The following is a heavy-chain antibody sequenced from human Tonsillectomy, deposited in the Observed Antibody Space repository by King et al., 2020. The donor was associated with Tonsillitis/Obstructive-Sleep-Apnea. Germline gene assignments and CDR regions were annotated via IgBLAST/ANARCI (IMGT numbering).Heavy chain of an antibody. V-gene: IGHV5-51*01. CDR3: ARGYCSGGSCYSLAFDI. Sequence: VQLVESGAEVKKPGESLKISCKGSGYSFTSYWIGWVRQMPGKGLEWMGIIYPGDSDTRYSPSFQGQVTISADKSISTAYLQGSSLKASDTAMDYCARGYCSGGSCYSLAFDIWGHGTMVTVSS. D-gene: IGHD2-15*01. CDR1: GYSFTSYW. J-gene: IGHJ3*02. CDR2: IYPGDSDT.